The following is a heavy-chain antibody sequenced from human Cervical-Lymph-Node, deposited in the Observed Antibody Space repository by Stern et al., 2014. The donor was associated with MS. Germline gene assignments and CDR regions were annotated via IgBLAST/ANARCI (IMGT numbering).Heavy chain of an antibody. CDR3: ARSLNWNDVEDYHYGLDV. D-gene: IGHD1-1*01. CDR2: IDPNSGDT. Sequence: QVQLLQSGAEVKKPGASVKVPCKASGYTFTAYYLHWVRQAPGQGLEWMGRIDPNSGDTKYAQNFQDRVTMTRDTSISTAYMDLSRLRSDDTAVYYCARSLNWNDVEDYHYGLDVWGQGTTVTVSS. CDR1: GYTFTAYY. J-gene: IGHJ6*02. V-gene: IGHV1-2*06.